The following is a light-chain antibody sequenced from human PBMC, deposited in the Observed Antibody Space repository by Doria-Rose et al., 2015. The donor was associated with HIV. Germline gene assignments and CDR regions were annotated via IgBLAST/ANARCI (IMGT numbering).Light chain of an antibody. CDR1: QNINRF. CDR2: AAS. CDR3: QQSFSTPRT. V-gene: IGKV1-39*01. Sequence: MTQSPSSLSASVGDRVTITCRASQNINRFLNWYQQKPGKVPKVLIYAASSLQSGVPSRFSGSGSGTEFTLTISSLQPEDFATYYCQQSFSTPRTFGQGTKVEIE. J-gene: IGKJ1*01.